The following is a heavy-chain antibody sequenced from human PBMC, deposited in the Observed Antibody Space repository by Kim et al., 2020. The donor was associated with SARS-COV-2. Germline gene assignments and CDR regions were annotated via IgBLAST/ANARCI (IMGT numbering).Heavy chain of an antibody. CDR3: ARHVSATPYVWGSYRRLLFYFQH. Sequence: SETLSLTCTVSGGSISSSSYYWGWIRQPPGKGLEWIGSIYYSGSTYYNPSLKSRVTISVDTSKNQFSLKLSSVTAADTAVYYCARHVSATPYVWGSYRRLLFYFQHWGQGTLVTVSS. CDR2: IYYSGST. D-gene: IGHD3-16*02. V-gene: IGHV4-39*01. CDR1: GGSISSSSYY. J-gene: IGHJ1*01.